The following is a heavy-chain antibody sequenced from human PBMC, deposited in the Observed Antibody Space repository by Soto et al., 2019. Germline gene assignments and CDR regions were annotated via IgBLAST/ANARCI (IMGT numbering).Heavy chain of an antibody. Sequence: PSETLSLTCTVSGGSTNSGDSYWSRIRQPPGKGLEWIGYIYHSGTTYYNPSLKSRVTISLDMSKNQFSLRLSSVIAADTAMYWCARVAPRKLTHPFYGMDVWGQGTTVTVSS. V-gene: IGHV4-30-4*01. J-gene: IGHJ6*02. CDR1: GGSTNSGDSY. CDR3: ARVAPRKLTHPFYGMDV. D-gene: IGHD3-3*02. CDR2: IYHSGTT.